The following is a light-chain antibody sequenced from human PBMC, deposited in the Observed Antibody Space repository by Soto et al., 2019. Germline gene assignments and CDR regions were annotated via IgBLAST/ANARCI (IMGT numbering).Light chain of an antibody. J-gene: IGKJ1*01. Sequence: EIVLTQSPGTLSLSPGERATLSCRASQSVTNNYLAWYQQKTGQTPRLIVYRASSRAPGIPDRFSGSGSGTHFTLTIRRVEPEDFAVYYCQQYGSSPWTFGQGTKVEIK. CDR2: RAS. CDR3: QQYGSSPWT. CDR1: QSVTNNY. V-gene: IGKV3-20*01.